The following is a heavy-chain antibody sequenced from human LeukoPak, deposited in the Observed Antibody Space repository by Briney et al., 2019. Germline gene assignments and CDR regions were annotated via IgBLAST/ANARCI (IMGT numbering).Heavy chain of an antibody. D-gene: IGHD2-15*01. J-gene: IGHJ4*02. CDR3: ARDRVGGYCSGGSCYSGARY. V-gene: IGHV3-30*03. CDR1: GFTFSSYG. Sequence: PGGSLRLSCAASGFTFSSYGMHWVRQAPGKGLEWVAVISYDGSNKYYADSVKGRSTISRDNSKNTLYLQMNSLRAEDTAVYYCARDRVGGYCSGGSCYSGARYWGQGTLVTVSS. CDR2: ISYDGSNK.